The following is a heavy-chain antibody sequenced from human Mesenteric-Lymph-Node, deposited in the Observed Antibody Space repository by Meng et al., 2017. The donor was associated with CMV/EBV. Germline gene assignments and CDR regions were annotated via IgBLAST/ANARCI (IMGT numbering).Heavy chain of an antibody. D-gene: IGHD3-3*01. V-gene: IGHV3-21*01. CDR2: ISSSSSYI. CDR3: ARVFKGSNFFDL. Sequence: GESLKISCAASGFTFDDYAMHWVRQAPGKGLEWVSSISSSSSYIYYADSVKGRFTISRDNAKNSLYLQMNNLRVEDTAVYYCARVFKGSNFFDLWGQGTQVTVSS. CDR1: GFTFDDYA. J-gene: IGHJ4*02.